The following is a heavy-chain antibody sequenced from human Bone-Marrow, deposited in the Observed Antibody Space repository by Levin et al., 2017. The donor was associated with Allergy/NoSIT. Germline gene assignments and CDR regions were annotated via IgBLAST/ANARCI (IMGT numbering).Heavy chain of an antibody. CDR1: GFTFSSYS. V-gene: IGHV3-21*01. Sequence: SGGSLRLSCAASGFTFSSYSMNWVRQAPGKGLEWVSSISSSSSYIYYADSVKGRFTISRDNAKNSLYLQMNSLRAEDTAVYYCARDDSNYPKPYYYYGMDVWGQGTTVTVSS. D-gene: IGHD4-11*01. CDR3: ARDDSNYPKPYYYYGMDV. J-gene: IGHJ6*02. CDR2: ISSSSSYI.